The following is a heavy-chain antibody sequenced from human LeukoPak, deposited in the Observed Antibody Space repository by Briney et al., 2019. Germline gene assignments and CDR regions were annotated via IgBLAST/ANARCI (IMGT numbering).Heavy chain of an antibody. CDR3: ARKPDYSSGRYGKCWFDP. J-gene: IGHJ5*02. CDR2: IYYSGST. CDR1: GGSISSSSYY. D-gene: IGHD6-19*01. V-gene: IGHV4-39*01. Sequence: SETLSLTCTVSGGSISSSSYYWGWIRQPPGKGLEWIGSIYYSGSTYYNPSLKSRVTISVDTSKNQFSLKLSSVTAADTAVYYCARKPDYSSGRYGKCWFDPWGQGTLVTVSS.